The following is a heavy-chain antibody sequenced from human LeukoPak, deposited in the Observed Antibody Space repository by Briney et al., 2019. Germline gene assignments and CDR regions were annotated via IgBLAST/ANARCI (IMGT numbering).Heavy chain of an antibody. CDR1: GYTFTTYD. CDR3: ARVYGPIDY. CDR2: MNPKSGNS. V-gene: IGHV1-8*01. J-gene: IGHJ4*02. D-gene: IGHD2-8*01. Sequence: ASVKVSCKASGYTFTTYDINWVRQATGQGLEWMGWMNPKSGNSGYAQKFQGRVTMTRDTSISTAYMELSSLTSEDTAVYYCARVYGPIDYWGRGTLVTVSS.